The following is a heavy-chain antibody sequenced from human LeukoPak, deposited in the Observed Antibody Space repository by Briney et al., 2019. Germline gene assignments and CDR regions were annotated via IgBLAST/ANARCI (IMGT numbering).Heavy chain of an antibody. CDR2: ISGSGGAT. D-gene: IGHD2-15*01. V-gene: IGHV3-23*01. CDR1: GFTFSSYA. CDR3: AKMTGSGGSRFDY. Sequence: GGSLRLSCAASGFTFSSYAMSWVRQAPGKGLEWVSAISGSGGATYYADSVKGRFTISRDNSKNTLYVQMNSLRAEDTAVYYCAKMTGSGGSRFDYWGPGTLVTVSS. J-gene: IGHJ4*02.